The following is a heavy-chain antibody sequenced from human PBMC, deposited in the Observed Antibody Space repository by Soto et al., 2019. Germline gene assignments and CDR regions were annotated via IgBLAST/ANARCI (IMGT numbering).Heavy chain of an antibody. Sequence: EVQLVESGGGLVQPGGSLRLSCAASGFTFSDYYMDWVRQAPGKGLEWVGRIRNKAKSYTTEYAASVKGRFTVSRDDAQTSLFLQMNSLGTEDTAIYYCVSVDADPTGHWYVDLWGRGTPVIVSS. D-gene: IGHD3-9*01. V-gene: IGHV3-72*01. CDR3: VSVDADPTGHWYVDL. CDR1: GFTFSDYY. CDR2: IRNKAKSYTT. J-gene: IGHJ2*01.